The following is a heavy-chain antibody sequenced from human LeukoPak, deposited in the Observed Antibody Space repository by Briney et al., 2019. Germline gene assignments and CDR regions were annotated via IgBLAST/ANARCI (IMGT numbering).Heavy chain of an antibody. CDR1: DGSISSYY. J-gene: IGHJ5*02. Sequence: SETLSLTCTVSDGSISSYYWGWIRQPPGKGLEWIGYIYYSGSTNYNPSLKSRVTISVDTSKNQFSLKLSSVTAADTAVYYCARLRGVVPAASKRFDPWGQGTLVTVSS. CDR3: ARLRGVVPAASKRFDP. D-gene: IGHD2-2*01. CDR2: IYYSGST. V-gene: IGHV4-59*01.